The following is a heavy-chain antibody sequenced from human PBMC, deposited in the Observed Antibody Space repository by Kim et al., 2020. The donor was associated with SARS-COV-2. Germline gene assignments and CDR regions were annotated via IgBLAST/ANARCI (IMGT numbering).Heavy chain of an antibody. V-gene: IGHV3-23*01. D-gene: IGHD2-15*01. CDR1: GFTFSSYA. CDR3: ANGGFKVAGTTPFDY. J-gene: IGHJ4*01. CDR2: ISGSGGST. Sequence: GGSLRLSCAASGFTFSSYAMSWVRQAPGKGLEWVSAISGSGGSTYYADSVKGRFTISRDNSKNTLYLQMNSLRAEDTAVYYCANGGFKVAGTTPFDYWGQEPWSPSPQ.